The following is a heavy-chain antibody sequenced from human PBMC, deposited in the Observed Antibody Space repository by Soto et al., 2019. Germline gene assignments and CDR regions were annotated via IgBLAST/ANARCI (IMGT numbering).Heavy chain of an antibody. Sequence: SETLSVTCSFSVGSISSRSFNWDWIRQPPGKGLEWIGTIYYDGSTDYNPSLKSRAIISVDTSKNEFSLKLTSVTAADTAVYYCARFFGNAFDIWGHGTVVTVSS. CDR1: VGSISSRSFN. J-gene: IGHJ3*02. CDR3: ARFFGNAFDI. CDR2: IYYDGST. D-gene: IGHD3-16*01. V-gene: IGHV4-39*01.